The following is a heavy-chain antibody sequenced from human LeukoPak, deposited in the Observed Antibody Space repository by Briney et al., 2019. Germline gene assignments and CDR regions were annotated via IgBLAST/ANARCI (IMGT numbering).Heavy chain of an antibody. CDR1: GFSFSGHW. Sequence: GGSLRLSCTASGFSFSGHWMHWARQLPGKGLVWVSRISPTGSTTSYADSVKGRFTISRGNSKNTLYLQMNSLRAEDTAVYYCAKDRTSIDSSGYYPLDYWGQGTLVTISS. D-gene: IGHD3-22*01. CDR3: AKDRTSIDSSGYYPLDY. J-gene: IGHJ4*02. V-gene: IGHV3-74*01. CDR2: ISPTGSTT.